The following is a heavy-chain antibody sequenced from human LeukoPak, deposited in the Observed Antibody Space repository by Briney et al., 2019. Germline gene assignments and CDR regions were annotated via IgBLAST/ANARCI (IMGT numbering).Heavy chain of an antibody. J-gene: IGHJ1*01. CDR1: GFTFSGYG. D-gene: IGHD1-26*01. Sequence: GGSLRLSCAASGFTFSGYGMHWVRQAPGRGLEWVAVISYDGSNKDYGDSVKGRFTISRDNSKNTLDLQMNSLRAEDTALYYCAKKVVVGATSPYSDFQDWGQGTLVTVSS. CDR3: AKKVVVGATSPYSDFQD. V-gene: IGHV3-30*18. CDR2: ISYDGSNK.